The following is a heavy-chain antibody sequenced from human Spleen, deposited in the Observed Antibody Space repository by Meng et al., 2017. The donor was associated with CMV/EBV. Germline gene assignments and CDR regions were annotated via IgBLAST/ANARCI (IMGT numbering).Heavy chain of an antibody. CDR1: GFTFSSYA. Sequence: GESLKISCAASGFTFSSYAMHWVRQAPGKGLEWVAVISYDGSNKYYADSVKGRFTISRDNSKNTLYLQMNSLRAEDTAVYYCANEQDYGARDYWGQGTLVTVSS. J-gene: IGHJ4*02. CDR3: ANEQDYGARDY. CDR2: ISYDGSNK. V-gene: IGHV3-30-3*02. D-gene: IGHD4-17*01.